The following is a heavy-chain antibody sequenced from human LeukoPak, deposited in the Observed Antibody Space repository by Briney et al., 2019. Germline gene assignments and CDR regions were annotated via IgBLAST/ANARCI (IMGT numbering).Heavy chain of an antibody. CDR3: AREYGGNSGY. CDR1: GFTFSTYA. CDR2: INSNGDEI. Sequence: PGGSLRLSCAASGFTFSTYAMTWVRQAPGKGLEWVSGINSNGDEIYYADSVRGRFTISRDNAKNSLYLQMNSLRVEDTAVYYCAREYGGNSGYWGQGTLVTVSS. D-gene: IGHD4-23*01. J-gene: IGHJ4*02. V-gene: IGHV3-23*01.